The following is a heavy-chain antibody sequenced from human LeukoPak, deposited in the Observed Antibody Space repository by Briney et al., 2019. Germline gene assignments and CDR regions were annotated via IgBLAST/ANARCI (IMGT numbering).Heavy chain of an antibody. V-gene: IGHV3-13*01. CDR1: GFTFSSYD. CDR2: IGTAGDT. CDR3: ARARHDILTGSSPFDY. D-gene: IGHD3-9*01. Sequence: GGSLRLSCAASGFTFSSYDMHWVRQATGKGLEWVSAIGTAGDTYYPGSVKGRFTISRENAKNSLYLQMNSLRAGDTAVYYCARARHDILTGSSPFDYWGQGALVTVSS. J-gene: IGHJ4*02.